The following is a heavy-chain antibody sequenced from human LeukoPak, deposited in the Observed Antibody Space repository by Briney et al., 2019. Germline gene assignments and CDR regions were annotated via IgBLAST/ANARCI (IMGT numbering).Heavy chain of an antibody. D-gene: IGHD6-13*01. J-gene: IGHJ4*02. CDR3: ARDGTAAAGPFDY. CDR1: GGSISSYY. V-gene: IGHV4-4*07. Sequence: SETLSLTCTVSGGSISSYYWTWIRQSAGKGLEWIGRMYTSGSTKYSPSFESRVTMSGDASKNQFSLQLNSVTPDDTAVYYCARDGTAAAGPFDYWGQGTLVTVSS. CDR2: MYTSGST.